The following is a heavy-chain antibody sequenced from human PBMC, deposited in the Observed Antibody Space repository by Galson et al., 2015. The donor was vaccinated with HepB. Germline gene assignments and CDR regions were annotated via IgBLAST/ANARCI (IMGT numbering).Heavy chain of an antibody. CDR2: ISSSSSTI. J-gene: IGHJ5*02. V-gene: IGHV3-48*01. D-gene: IGHD2-2*01. Sequence: SLRLSCAASGFTFSSYSMNWVRQAPGKGLEWVSYISSSSSTIYYADSVKGRFTISRDTSKNTLYLQMNSLRAEDTAVYYCARYLEGFDPWGQGTLVTVSS. CDR3: ARYLEGFDP. CDR1: GFTFSSYS.